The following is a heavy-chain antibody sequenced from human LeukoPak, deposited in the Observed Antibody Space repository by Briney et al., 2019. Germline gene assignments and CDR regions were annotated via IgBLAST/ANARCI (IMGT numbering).Heavy chain of an antibody. J-gene: IGHJ6*03. Sequence: SETLSLTCIVSGGSISSYYWSWIRQPPGKGLEWIGYIYYSGSTNYNPSLKSRVTISVDTSKNHFSLKLSSVTTADTAVYYCARSLAVAGYYYYFYMDVWGKGTTVTVSS. V-gene: IGHV4-59*01. CDR1: GGSISSYY. D-gene: IGHD6-19*01. CDR2: IYYSGST. CDR3: ARSLAVAGYYYYFYMDV.